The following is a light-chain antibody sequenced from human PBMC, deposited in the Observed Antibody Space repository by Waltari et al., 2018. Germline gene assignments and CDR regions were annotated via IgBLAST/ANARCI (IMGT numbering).Light chain of an antibody. CDR1: QSLVHSDGNTY. Sequence: DVVMSQSPLSLPVTLGQPASISCRSSQSLVHSDGNTYLNWFQQRPGQSPRRLIYKVSRRDAGAPDRFGGRGSGSDFTLNINRVEAEDVGVYYCMQATHWPLTFGQGTKVEIK. J-gene: IGKJ1*01. CDR3: MQATHWPLT. CDR2: KVS. V-gene: IGKV2-30*02.